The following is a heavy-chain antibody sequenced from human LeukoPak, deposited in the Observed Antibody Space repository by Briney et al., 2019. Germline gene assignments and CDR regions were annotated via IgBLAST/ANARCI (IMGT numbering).Heavy chain of an antibody. CDR3: AKDAQRGFDYSNSLEY. Sequence: AGGPLRLSCAASGFTFSHYGMHWVRQAPGRGLEWVAVIWSDGSNKFYADSVKGRFTISRDNSQNTVDLHMNILRAEDTAVYYCAKDAQRGFDYSNSLEYWGQGTLVTVSS. CDR2: IWSDGSNK. CDR1: GFTFSHYG. D-gene: IGHD4-11*01. J-gene: IGHJ4*02. V-gene: IGHV3-33*06.